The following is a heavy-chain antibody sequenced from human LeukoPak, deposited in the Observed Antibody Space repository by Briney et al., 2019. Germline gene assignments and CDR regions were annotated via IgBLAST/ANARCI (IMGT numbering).Heavy chain of an antibody. CDR2: ISSSGSTI. CDR1: GFTFSSYE. CDR3: ARDGRYYGDPL. V-gene: IGHV3-48*03. J-gene: IGHJ4*02. Sequence: PPGGSLRLSCAASGFTFSSYEMNWVRQAPGKGLEWVSYISSSGSTIYYADSVKGRFTISRDNAKNSLYLEMSSLRAEDTAVYYCARDGRYYGDPLWGQGTLVTVSS. D-gene: IGHD4-17*01.